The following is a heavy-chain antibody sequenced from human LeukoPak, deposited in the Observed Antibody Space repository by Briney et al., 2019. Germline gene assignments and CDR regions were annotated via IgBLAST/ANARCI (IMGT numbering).Heavy chain of an antibody. D-gene: IGHD1-20*01. V-gene: IGHV4-34*01. CDR3: ARELTGTTTFDY. CDR2: INYSGST. J-gene: IGHJ4*02. Sequence: SETLSLTCAVYGGSFSGYYWSWIRQPPGKGLEWIWEINYSGSTKYLPSLKSRVTISVDTSKNQFSLNLSSVTAADTAVYYCARELTGTTTFDYWGQGTLVTVSS. CDR1: GGSFSGYY.